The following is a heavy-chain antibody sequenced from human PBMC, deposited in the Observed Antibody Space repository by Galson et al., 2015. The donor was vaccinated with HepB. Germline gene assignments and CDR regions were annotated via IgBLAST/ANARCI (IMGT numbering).Heavy chain of an antibody. CDR1: GFTFSSYS. D-gene: IGHD3-10*01. CDR3: ARVWFGELLFDY. V-gene: IGHV3-21*01. J-gene: IGHJ4*02. Sequence: SLRLSCAASGFTFSSYSMNWVRRAPGKGLEWVSSISSSSSYIYYADSVKGRFTISRDNAKNSLYLQMNSLRAEDTAVYYCARVWFGELLFDYWGQGTLVTVSS. CDR2: ISSSSSYI.